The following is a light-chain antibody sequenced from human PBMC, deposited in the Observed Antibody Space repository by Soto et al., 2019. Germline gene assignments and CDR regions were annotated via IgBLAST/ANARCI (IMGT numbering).Light chain of an antibody. V-gene: IGKV1-5*01. J-gene: IGKJ4*01. CDR2: DAS. CDR3: QQYVSYPLT. CDR1: QSVSRR. Sequence: DIQMTQSPSTLSASVGDRVTMTCRASQSVSRRLAWYQQRPGKAPNLLIYDASILKSGVPSRFSGSGSGTDFTLTISSLLPDDFATYYCQQYVSYPLTFGGGTKVDI.